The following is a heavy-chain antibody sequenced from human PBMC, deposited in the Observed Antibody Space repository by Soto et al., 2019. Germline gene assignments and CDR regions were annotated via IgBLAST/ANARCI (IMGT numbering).Heavy chain of an antibody. CDR1: GFTFSSYS. CDR2: ISSSSSYI. V-gene: IGHV3-21*01. Sequence: EVQLVESEGGLVKPGGSLRLSCAASGFTFSSYSMNWVRQAPGKGLEWVSSISSSSSYIYYADSVKGRFTISRDNAKNSLYLQMNSLRAEDTAVYYCARDVRNCSGGSCFYYFDYWGQGTLVTVSS. CDR3: ARDVRNCSGGSCFYYFDY. J-gene: IGHJ4*02. D-gene: IGHD2-15*01.